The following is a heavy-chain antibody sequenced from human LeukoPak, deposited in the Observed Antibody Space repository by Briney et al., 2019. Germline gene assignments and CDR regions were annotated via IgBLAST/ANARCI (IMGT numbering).Heavy chain of an antibody. CDR2: ISSSSSTI. D-gene: IGHD6-13*01. CDR3: ARGGAGQLIPFDY. Sequence: PGGSLRLSCAASGFTFSSYSMNWVRQAPGKGLEWVSYISSSSSTIYYADSAKGRFTISRDNAKNSLYLQMNSLRAEDTAVYYCARGGAGQLIPFDYWGQGTLVTVSS. V-gene: IGHV3-48*01. CDR1: GFTFSSYS. J-gene: IGHJ4*02.